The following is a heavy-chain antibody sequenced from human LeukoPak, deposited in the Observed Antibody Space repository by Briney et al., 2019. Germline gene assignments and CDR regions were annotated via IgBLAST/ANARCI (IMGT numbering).Heavy chain of an antibody. D-gene: IGHD5/OR15-5a*01. J-gene: IGHJ5*02. CDR3: AKTAVYNWFDP. CDR2: IYYSGST. CDR1: GGSISSYY. V-gene: IGHV4-59*01. Sequence: SETLSLTCTVSGGSISSYYWSWIRQPPGKGLEWIGYIYYSGSTNYNPSLKSRVTISIDTSKDQFSLKLSSVTAADTAVYYCAKTAVYNWFDPWGQGTLVTVSS.